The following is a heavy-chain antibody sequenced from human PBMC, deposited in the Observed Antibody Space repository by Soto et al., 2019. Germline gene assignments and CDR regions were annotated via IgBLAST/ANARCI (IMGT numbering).Heavy chain of an antibody. CDR1: GGTFSSYA. J-gene: IGHJ6*02. CDR3: ARDLGGSGSYSPLDYGMDV. V-gene: IGHV1-69*06. CDR2: IIPIFGTA. D-gene: IGHD3-10*01. Sequence: QVQLVQSGAEVKKPGSSVKVSCKASGGTFSSYAISWVRQAPGQVLEWMGGIIPIFGTANYAQKFQGRVTITADKSTSTAYMELSSLRSEDTAVYYCARDLGGSGSYSPLDYGMDVWGQGTTVTVSS.